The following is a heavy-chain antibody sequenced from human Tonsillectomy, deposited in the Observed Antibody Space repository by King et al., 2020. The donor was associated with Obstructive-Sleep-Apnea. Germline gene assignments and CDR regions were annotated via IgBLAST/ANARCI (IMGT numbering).Heavy chain of an antibody. CDR1: GFTVSNNY. Sequence: VQLVESGGGLVQPGGSLRLSCAASGFTVSNNYVSWVRQAPGKGLEWVSTIYSGGGTYYADSVKGRFTISRDNSKNMLYLQMNSLRAEDTSVYYCASGVVERASNYYVYYGMDVWGQGTAVTVSS. D-gene: IGHD5-24*01. V-gene: IGHV3-66*01. J-gene: IGHJ6*02. CDR3: ASGVVERASNYYVYYGMDV. CDR2: IYSGGGT.